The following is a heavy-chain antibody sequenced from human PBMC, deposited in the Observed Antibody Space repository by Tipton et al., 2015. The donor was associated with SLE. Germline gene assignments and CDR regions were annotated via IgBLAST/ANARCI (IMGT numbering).Heavy chain of an antibody. D-gene: IGHD6-13*01. Sequence: TLSLTCTVSSDSIRNYWSWIRQPPGKGLEWIGYIYHSGSTNYKSSLKSPLTISVDTSKNPFSLKLSSVTAADTAVYYCARRGDYSSSWYVAFYYYMDVWGKGITVTV. J-gene: IGHJ6*03. CDR2: IYHSGST. V-gene: IGHV4-59*12. CDR1: SDSIRNY. CDR3: ARRGDYSSSWYVAFYYYMDV.